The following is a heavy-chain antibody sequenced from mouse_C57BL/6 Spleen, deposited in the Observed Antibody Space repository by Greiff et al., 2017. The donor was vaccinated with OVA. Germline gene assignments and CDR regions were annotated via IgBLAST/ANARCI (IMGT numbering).Heavy chain of an antibody. Sequence: EVQGVESGGDLVKPGGSLKLSCAASGFTFSSYGMSWVRQTPDKRLEWVATISSGGSYTYYPDSVKGRFTISRDNAKNTLYLQMSSLKSEDTAMYYCARPDYYGSRFDYWGQGTTLTVSS. CDR2: ISSGGSYT. CDR1: GFTFSSYG. CDR3: ARPDYYGSRFDY. D-gene: IGHD1-1*01. V-gene: IGHV5-6*01. J-gene: IGHJ2*01.